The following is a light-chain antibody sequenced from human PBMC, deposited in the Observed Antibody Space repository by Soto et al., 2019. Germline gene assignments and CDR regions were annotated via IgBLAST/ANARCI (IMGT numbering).Light chain of an antibody. CDR1: QSVTNY. CDR3: QQHLNWPTG. V-gene: IGKV3-11*01. CDR2: DAS. J-gene: IGKJ1*01. Sequence: EIFLTQSPDTLSVYPGESATITCRASQSVTNYIAWYQQRPGQAPRLLIYDASNRATGVPARFSGSRSGTDFTLTISDLEPADCGLYYCQQHLNWPTGFGQETKVDI.